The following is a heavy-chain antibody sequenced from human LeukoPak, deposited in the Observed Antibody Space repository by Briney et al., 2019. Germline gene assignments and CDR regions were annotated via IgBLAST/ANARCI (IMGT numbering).Heavy chain of an antibody. CDR1: GFTFSTYW. Sequence: GGSLRLSCAASGFTFSTYWMHWVRQAPGKGLVWVSLINSDGTSTSYADSVKGRFTISRDNAKNTLYLQMNSLRAEDTAVYYCAKGGSYDILTGQAPPDPANAFDIWGQGTMVTVSS. J-gene: IGHJ3*02. D-gene: IGHD3-9*01. CDR2: INSDGTST. CDR3: AKGGSYDILTGQAPPDPANAFDI. V-gene: IGHV3-74*01.